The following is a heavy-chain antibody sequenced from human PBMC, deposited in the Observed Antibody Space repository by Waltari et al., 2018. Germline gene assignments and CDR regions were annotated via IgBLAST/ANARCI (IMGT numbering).Heavy chain of an antibody. V-gene: IGHV3-48*03. CDR3: ARDRYNWNYVSNYYYGMDV. Sequence: EVQLVESGGGLVQPGGSLRLSCAASGFTFSSYEMNWVPQAPGKGLEWVSYISSSGSTIYYADSVKGRFTISRDNAKNSLYLQMNSLRAEDTAVDYCARDRYNWNYVSNYYYGMDVWGQGTTVTVSS. CDR1: GFTFSSYE. J-gene: IGHJ6*02. D-gene: IGHD1-7*01. CDR2: ISSSGSTI.